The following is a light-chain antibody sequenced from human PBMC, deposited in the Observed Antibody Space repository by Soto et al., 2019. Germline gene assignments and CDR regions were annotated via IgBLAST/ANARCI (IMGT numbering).Light chain of an antibody. V-gene: IGLV2-14*03. Sequence: QSVLTQPASVSGSPGQSITISCTGTISDVGSYNYVSWYQQYPGKAPKLMIYDVSTRPSGVSDRFSGSKSGNTASLTISGLRAEDEADYYCGSYTTSSIYVFGTGTKVTVL. CDR2: DVS. CDR1: ISDVGSYNY. J-gene: IGLJ1*01. CDR3: GSYTTSSIYV.